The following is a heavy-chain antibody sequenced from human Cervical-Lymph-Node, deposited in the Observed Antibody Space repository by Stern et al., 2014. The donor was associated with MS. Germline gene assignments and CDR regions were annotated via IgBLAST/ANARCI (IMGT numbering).Heavy chain of an antibody. CDR2: IYPGDSDS. CDR3: GRLPGDYYYHGMDV. CDR1: GYTFSDFW. D-gene: IGHD1-14*01. Sequence: VQLVQSGAEVKKPGESLKISCKVSGYTFSDFWIGWVRQKPGKGLEWMAMIYPGDSDSRYSPSFQGQVTVSADTAIRTAYLQWSSLKSSDTAIYYCGRLPGDYYYHGMDVWGQGATVIVSS. V-gene: IGHV5-51*01. J-gene: IGHJ6*02.